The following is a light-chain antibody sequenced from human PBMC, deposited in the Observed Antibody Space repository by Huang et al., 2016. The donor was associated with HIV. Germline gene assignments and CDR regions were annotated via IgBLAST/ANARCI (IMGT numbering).Light chain of an antibody. J-gene: IGKJ5*01. V-gene: IGKV1-33*01. CDR1: QDISHY. CDR2: DPI. CDR3: QQYDNLPLT. Sequence: DIQMTQSPSSLSASVGDRVTITCQASQDISHYLNWYQQKPGKAPKLLMYDPIKLETGVPSRFSESAAGTDFTFTIISLQPEDFATYYCQQYDNLPLTFGQGTRLDMK.